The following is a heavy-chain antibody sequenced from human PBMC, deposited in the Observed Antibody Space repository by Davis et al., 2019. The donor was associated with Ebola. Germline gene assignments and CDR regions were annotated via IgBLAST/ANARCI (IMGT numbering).Heavy chain of an antibody. CDR3: ATTQWLREFDN. CDR1: GFTFSSYA. V-gene: IGHV3-NL1*01. CDR2: IYDHST. Sequence: GGSLRLSCAISGFTFSSYAMHWVRQAPGKGLEWVSVIYDHSTAYADSVRGRFIISRDKSNNTLYLEMNSLRVDDTAVYYCATTQWLREFDNWGQGTLVTVSS. D-gene: IGHD6-19*01. J-gene: IGHJ4*02.